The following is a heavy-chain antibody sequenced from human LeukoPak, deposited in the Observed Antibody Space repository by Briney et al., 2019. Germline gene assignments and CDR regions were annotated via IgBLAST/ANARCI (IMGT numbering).Heavy chain of an antibody. V-gene: IGHV1-2*02. CDR3: ATEGYSYGSSWFDP. CDR2: IIPNSGGT. J-gene: IGHJ5*02. CDR1: GYTFTGYY. D-gene: IGHD5-18*01. Sequence: SLKVSCKASGYTFTGYYMHWLRQAPGQGLEWMGWIIPNSGGTNYAQKFHGRVTMTRDTSISTAYMELSSLRSDDTAVYYCATEGYSYGSSWFDPWGQGTLVTVSS.